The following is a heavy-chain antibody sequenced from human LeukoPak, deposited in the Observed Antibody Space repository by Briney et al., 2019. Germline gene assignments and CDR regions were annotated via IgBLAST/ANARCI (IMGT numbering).Heavy chain of an antibody. CDR1: GDSISIYY. Sequence: SETLSLTCSVSGDSISIYYWSWIRQPPGKGLEWIGSIFYSGSTDYNPSLKSRVTISVDTSKNQFSLKLTSVTAADTAVYYCARDRNRKKIMVRGYEDYGMDAWGQGTTVTVS. CDR3: ARDRNRKKIMVRGYEDYGMDA. V-gene: IGHV4-59*01. D-gene: IGHD3-10*01. J-gene: IGHJ6*02. CDR2: IFYSGST.